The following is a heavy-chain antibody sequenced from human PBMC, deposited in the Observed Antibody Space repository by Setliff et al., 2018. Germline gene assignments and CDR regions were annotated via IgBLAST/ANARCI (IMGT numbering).Heavy chain of an antibody. CDR2: ISGYGSRT. V-gene: IGHV3-23*01. CDR1: GFTFSSYA. J-gene: IGHJ3*02. D-gene: IGHD6-19*01. CDR3: IRDTSGRDAFDI. Sequence: GGSLRLSCAASGFTFSSYAMTWVRQAPGKGLEWVSGISGYGSRTYYADSVKGRSTTSRDNSQNTMYLQMNSLRAEDTAVYYCIRDTSGRDAFDIWGQGTMVTVSS.